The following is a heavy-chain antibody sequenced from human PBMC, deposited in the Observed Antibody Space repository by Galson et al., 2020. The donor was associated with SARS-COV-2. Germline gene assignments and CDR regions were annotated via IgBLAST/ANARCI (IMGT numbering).Heavy chain of an antibody. D-gene: IGHD3-16*02. CDR1: GYTLTELS. Sequence: ASVKVSCKVSGYTLTELSMHWVRQSPGKGLEWMGGFDPEDGETIYAQKFQGRVTMTEDTSTDTAYMELSSLRSEDTAVYYCATDFSFRGITFGGVIVDDYWGQGTLVTVSS. CDR2: FDPEDGET. J-gene: IGHJ4*02. CDR3: ATDFSFRGITFGGVIVDDY. V-gene: IGHV1-24*01.